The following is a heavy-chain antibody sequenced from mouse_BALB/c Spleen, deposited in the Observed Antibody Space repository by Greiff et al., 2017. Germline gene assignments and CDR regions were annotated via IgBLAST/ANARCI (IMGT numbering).Heavy chain of an antibody. V-gene: IGHV5-17*02. CDR3: AREEIYYGFDY. CDR2: ISSGSSTI. D-gene: IGHD2-1*01. CDR1: GFTFSSFG. Sequence: EVQGVESGGGLVQPGGSRKLSCAASGFTFSSFGMHWVRQAPEKGLEWVAYISSGSSTIYYADTVKGRFTISRDNPKNTLFLQMTSLRSEDTAMYYCAREEIYYGFDYWGQGTTLTVSS. J-gene: IGHJ2*01.